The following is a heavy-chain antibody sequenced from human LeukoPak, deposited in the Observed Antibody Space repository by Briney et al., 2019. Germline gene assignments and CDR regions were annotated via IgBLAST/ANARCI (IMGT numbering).Heavy chain of an antibody. CDR3: ARTLYYYDSSGTSYYFDY. D-gene: IGHD3-22*01. Sequence: SETLSLTCTVSGGSISSYYWSWIRQPPGKGLEWTGYIYYSGSTNYNPSLKSRVTISVDTSKNQFSLKLSSVTAADTAVYYCARTLYYYDSSGTSYYFDYWGQGTLVTVSS. V-gene: IGHV4-59*08. CDR2: IYYSGST. CDR1: GGSISSYY. J-gene: IGHJ4*02.